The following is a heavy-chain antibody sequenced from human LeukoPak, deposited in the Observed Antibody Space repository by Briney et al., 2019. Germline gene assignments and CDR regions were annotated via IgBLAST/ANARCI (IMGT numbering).Heavy chain of an antibody. CDR3: ARNGVGEYQLRLYYMDV. J-gene: IGHJ6*03. Sequence: SVKVSCKASGGTFSSYAISWVRQAPGQGLEWMGGIIPIFGTANYAQKFQGRVTITTDESTSTAYVELSSLRSEDTAVYYCARNGVGEYQLRLYYMDVWGKGTTVTVSS. CDR2: IIPIFGTA. D-gene: IGHD2-2*01. CDR1: GGTFSSYA. V-gene: IGHV1-69*05.